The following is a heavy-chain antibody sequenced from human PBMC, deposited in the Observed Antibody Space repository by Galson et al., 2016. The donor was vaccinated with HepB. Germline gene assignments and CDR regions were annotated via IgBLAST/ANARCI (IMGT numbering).Heavy chain of an antibody. CDR2: IDRYGSST. Sequence: SLRLSCAASGLSFSSSWMHWVRQAPGKGLVWVSRIDRYGSSTGYADSVKGRFTISRDNAKNTLFLHMNSLRVEDTAVYYCASRGSSLYIGWGQGTLVTVSS. V-gene: IGHV3-74*01. CDR1: GLSFSSSW. CDR3: ASRGSSLYIG. D-gene: IGHD6-13*01. J-gene: IGHJ4*02.